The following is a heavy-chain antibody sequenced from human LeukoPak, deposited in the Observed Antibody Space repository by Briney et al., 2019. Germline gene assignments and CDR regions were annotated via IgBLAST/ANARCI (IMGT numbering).Heavy chain of an antibody. CDR3: ARDWLEPRMIDY. V-gene: IGHV3-53*01. Sequence: GGSLRLSCAASGLIVGSSYISWVRQAPGRGLEWVSVIYSGGTTYQADSVKGRFTISRDDSKNTVYLLMNSLRAEDTAVYYCARDWLEPRMIDYWGQGTLVTVSS. CDR1: GLIVGSSY. J-gene: IGHJ4*02. D-gene: IGHD1-1*01. CDR2: IYSGGTT.